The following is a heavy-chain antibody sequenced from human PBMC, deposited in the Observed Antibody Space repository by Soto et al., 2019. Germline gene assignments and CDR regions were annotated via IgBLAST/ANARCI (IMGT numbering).Heavy chain of an antibody. V-gene: IGHV4-30-4*01. CDR3: ARSPYDYVWGSYRTSLGNWFDP. CDR1: CGSISSGDYY. Sequence: PSETLSLTCTVSCGSISSGDYYWSWIRQPPGKGLEWIGYIYYSGSTYYNPSLKSRVTISVDTSKNQFSLKLSSVTAADTAVYYCARSPYDYVWGSYRTSLGNWFDPWGQGTLVTVSS. J-gene: IGHJ5*02. CDR2: IYYSGST. D-gene: IGHD3-16*02.